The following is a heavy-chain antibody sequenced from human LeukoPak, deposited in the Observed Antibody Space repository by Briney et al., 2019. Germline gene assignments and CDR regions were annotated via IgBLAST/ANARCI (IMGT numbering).Heavy chain of an antibody. V-gene: IGHV4-39*07. J-gene: IGHJ3*02. CDR1: GGSISSSSYY. Sequence: PSETLSLTCTVSGGSISSSSYYWGWIRQPPGKGLEWIGSIYYSGSTYYNPSLKSRVTISVDTSKNQFSLKLSSVTAADTAVYYCARLKVIREAFDIWGQGTMVTVSS. D-gene: IGHD2-21*01. CDR3: ARLKVIREAFDI. CDR2: IYYSGST.